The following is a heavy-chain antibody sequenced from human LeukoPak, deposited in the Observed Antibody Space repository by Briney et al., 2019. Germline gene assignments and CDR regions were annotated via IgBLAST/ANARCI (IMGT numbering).Heavy chain of an antibody. V-gene: IGHV1-46*01. CDR3: ARGRNYYDSSDYYEGDAFDI. J-gene: IGHJ3*02. D-gene: IGHD3-22*01. CDR1: GYTFTSYY. Sequence: AASVKVSCKASGYTFTSYYMHWVRQAPGQGLEWMGIINPSGGSTSYAQKFQGRVSMTRDMSTSTVYMELSSLRSEDTAVYYCARGRNYYDSSDYYEGDAFDIWGQGTMVTVSS. CDR2: INPSGGST.